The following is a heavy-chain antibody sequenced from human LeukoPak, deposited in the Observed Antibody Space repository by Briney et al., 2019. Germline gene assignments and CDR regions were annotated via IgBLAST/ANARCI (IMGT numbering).Heavy chain of an antibody. Sequence: SETLSLTCTVSGGSISSYYWSWIRQPPAQGMGWIGYIYYSWSTNYNPSLKSRVTISVDTSKNQFSLKLSSVTAADTAVYYCARGRRTGGVCFDYWGQGTLVTVSS. V-gene: IGHV4-59*01. CDR3: ARGRRTGGVCFDY. J-gene: IGHJ4*02. CDR2: IYYSWST. D-gene: IGHD2-8*02. CDR1: GGSISSYY.